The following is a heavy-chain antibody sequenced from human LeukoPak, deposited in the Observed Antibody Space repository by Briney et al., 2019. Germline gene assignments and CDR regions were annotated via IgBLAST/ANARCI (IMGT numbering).Heavy chain of an antibody. D-gene: IGHD3-10*01. CDR2: ISSSSSYI. J-gene: IGHJ4*02. CDR1: GFTFSSYS. Sequence: GGSLRLSCAASGFTFSSYSMNWVRQAPGKGLEWVSSISSSSSYIYYADLVKGRFTISRDNAKNSLYLQMNSLRAEDTAVYYCARETLWFGELLKDVWGQGTLVTVSS. CDR3: ARETLWFGELLKDV. V-gene: IGHV3-21*01.